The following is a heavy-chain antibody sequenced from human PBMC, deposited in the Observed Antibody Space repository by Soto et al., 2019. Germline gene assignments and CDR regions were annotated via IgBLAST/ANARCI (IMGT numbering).Heavy chain of an antibody. CDR1: GGTFSSYT. CDR2: IIPILGIA. CDR3: ERDGHQRWLQGYFDY. D-gene: IGHD5-12*01. Sequence: QVQLVQSGAEVKKPGSSVKVSCKASGGTFSSYTISWVRQAPGQGLEWMGRIIPILGIANYAQKFQGRVRITANKSTSTAYMELSDLRSEDTAVYYCERDGHQRWLQGYFDYRGEASLITVST. V-gene: IGHV1-69*08. J-gene: IGHJ4*02.